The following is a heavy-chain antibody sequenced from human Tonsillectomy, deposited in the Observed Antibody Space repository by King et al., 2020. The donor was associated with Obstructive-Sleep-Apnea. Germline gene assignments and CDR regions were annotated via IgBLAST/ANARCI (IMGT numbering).Heavy chain of an antibody. CDR3: ARVGTRAVPTQL. Sequence: VPLQESGPGLVKPSETLSLTCTVSGGSISSYYWSWIRQPPGKGLEWIGYIYYSGSTNYNPSLKSRVTISVDTSKNQFSLKLSSVTAADTAVYYCARVGTRAVPTQLWGQGTLVTVSS. CDR2: IYYSGST. J-gene: IGHJ4*02. D-gene: IGHD4-17*01. V-gene: IGHV4-59*01. CDR1: GGSISSYY.